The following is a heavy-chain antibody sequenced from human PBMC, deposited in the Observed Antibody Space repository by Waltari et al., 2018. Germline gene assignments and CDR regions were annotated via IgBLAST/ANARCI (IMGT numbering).Heavy chain of an antibody. Sequence: QVQLVESGGGVVQPGRSLRLSCAASGFTFSSYGMHWVRQAPGKGLEWVAVISYDGSNKYYAESVKGRFTISRDNSKNTLYLQMNSLRAEDTAVYYCAKDLGLDFDYWGQGTLVTVSS. CDR2: ISYDGSNK. D-gene: IGHD6-19*01. CDR3: AKDLGLDFDY. V-gene: IGHV3-30*18. J-gene: IGHJ4*02. CDR1: GFTFSSYG.